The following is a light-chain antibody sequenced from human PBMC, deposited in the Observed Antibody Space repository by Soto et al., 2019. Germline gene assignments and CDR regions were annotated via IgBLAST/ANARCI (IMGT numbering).Light chain of an antibody. CDR1: SSDVGGYKY. V-gene: IGLV2-14*01. Sequence: QSALTQPASVSGSPGQSITISCTGTSSDVGGYKYVSWYQQHPGKAPKLMIYEVSNQPSGVSNRFSGSKSGNTASLTISGLQAEDEADYYCSSYATSSTLVFGGGTKVTVL. CDR2: EVS. J-gene: IGLJ2*01. CDR3: SSYATSSTLV.